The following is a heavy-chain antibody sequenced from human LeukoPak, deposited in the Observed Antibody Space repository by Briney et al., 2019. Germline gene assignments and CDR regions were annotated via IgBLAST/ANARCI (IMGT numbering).Heavy chain of an antibody. V-gene: IGHV3-21*01. D-gene: IGHD3-22*01. Sequence: GGSLRLSCAASGFTFSSYSINWVRQAPGKGLEWVSPISSSSSYIYYADSVKGRFTISRDNAKNSLYLQMNSLRAEDTAVYYCARDLLYYYGSSPRAFDIWGQGTMVTVSS. CDR1: GFTFSSYS. CDR2: ISSSSSYI. J-gene: IGHJ3*02. CDR3: ARDLLYYYGSSPRAFDI.